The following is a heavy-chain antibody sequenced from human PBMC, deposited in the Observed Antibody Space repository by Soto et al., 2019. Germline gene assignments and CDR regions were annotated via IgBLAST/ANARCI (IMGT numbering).Heavy chain of an antibody. D-gene: IGHD2-8*01. V-gene: IGHV3-30-3*01. CDR1: GFTFSSYA. CDR3: ARDRRYCTNGVCYRVGFDY. Sequence: GGSLRLSCAASGFTFSSYAMHWVRQAPGKGLERVAVISYDGSNKYYADSVKGRFTISRDNSKNTLYLQMNSLRAEDTAVYYCARDRRYCTNGVCYRVGFDYWGQGTLVTVSS. CDR2: ISYDGSNK. J-gene: IGHJ4*02.